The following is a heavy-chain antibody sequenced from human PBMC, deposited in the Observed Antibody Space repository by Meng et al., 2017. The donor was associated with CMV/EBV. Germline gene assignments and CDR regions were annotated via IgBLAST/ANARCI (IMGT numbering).Heavy chain of an antibody. CDR3: TRGDIVVVR. Sequence: GESLKISCTASGFTFGDYAMSWVRQAPGKGLEWVGFIRSKAYRGTTEYAASVKGRFTISRDDSKSIAYLQMNSLKTEDTAVYYCTRGDIVVVRWVQGTLVTVSS. V-gene: IGHV3-49*04. J-gene: IGHJ4*02. D-gene: IGHD2-2*01. CDR2: IRSKAYRGTT. CDR1: GFTFGDYA.